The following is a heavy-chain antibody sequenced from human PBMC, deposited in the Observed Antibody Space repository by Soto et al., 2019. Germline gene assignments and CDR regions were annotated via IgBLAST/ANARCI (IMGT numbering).Heavy chain of an antibody. Sequence: PRGSLRLSCAASGFTFSSYAMHWVRQAPGKGLEWVAVISYDGSNKYYADSVKGRFTISRDNSKNTLYLQMNSLRAEDTAVYYCARENKAVAGTVNAFDIWGQGTMVTVSS. J-gene: IGHJ3*02. CDR2: ISYDGSNK. CDR1: GFTFSSYA. V-gene: IGHV3-30-3*01. D-gene: IGHD6-19*01. CDR3: ARENKAVAGTVNAFDI.